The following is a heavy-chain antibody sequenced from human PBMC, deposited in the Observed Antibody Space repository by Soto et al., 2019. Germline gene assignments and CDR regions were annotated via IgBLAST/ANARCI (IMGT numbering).Heavy chain of an antibody. CDR3: ARVGIAAADFDY. CDR2: IYYSGST. V-gene: IGHV4-31*03. Sequence: SETLSLTCTVSGGSISSGGYYWSWIRQHPGKGLEWIGNIYYSGSTYHNPSLKSRDTISVDTSKNQFSLKLSSVTAADTAVYYCARVGIAAADFDYWGQGTLVTVSS. CDR1: GGSISSGGYY. D-gene: IGHD6-13*01. J-gene: IGHJ4*02.